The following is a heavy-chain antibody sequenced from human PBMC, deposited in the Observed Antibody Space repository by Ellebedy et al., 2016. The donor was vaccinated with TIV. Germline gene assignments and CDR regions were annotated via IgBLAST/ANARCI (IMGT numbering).Heavy chain of an antibody. D-gene: IGHD6-19*01. J-gene: IGHJ5*02. Sequence: GESLKISCEASGFTFSNYAIHWVRQAPGRGLEWVAVISYDGAYKYYAESVDGRFTISRDNPKKTMFLQMNSLTTEDTAVYFCARGGAVGGAQYWFDPWGQGTLVTVSS. CDR2: ISYDGAYK. CDR3: ARGGAVGGAQYWFDP. CDR1: GFTFSNYA. V-gene: IGHV3-30-3*01.